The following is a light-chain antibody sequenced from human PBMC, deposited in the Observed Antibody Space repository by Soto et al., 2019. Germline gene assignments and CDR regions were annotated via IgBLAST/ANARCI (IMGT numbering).Light chain of an antibody. Sequence: VVLTQSPATLSLSPGEGVTLSCRASQGIGDTLAWYQHKPGQTPRLLIYDTSTRATGVPARFSGSGSGTDFTLTISRLEPEDFAVYYCQQYGTSPWTFGQGTKVDIK. J-gene: IGKJ1*01. CDR2: DTS. CDR1: QGIGDT. CDR3: QQYGTSPWT. V-gene: IGKV3-20*01.